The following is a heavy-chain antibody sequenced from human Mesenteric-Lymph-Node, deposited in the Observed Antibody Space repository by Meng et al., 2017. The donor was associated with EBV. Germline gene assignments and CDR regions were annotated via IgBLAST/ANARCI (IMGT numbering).Heavy chain of an antibody. J-gene: IGHJ4*02. Sequence: HLQEQGPGPVKPSEPPFLSSTVSGGSVSSGNYYWSWSRQPPGKGLEWIGYIYYSGSTNYNPSLKSRVTISVDTSKNQFSLKLSSVTAADTAVYYCALIIVGATHFDYWGQGTLVTVSS. CDR1: GGSVSSGNYY. V-gene: IGHV4-61*01. CDR3: ALIIVGATHFDY. D-gene: IGHD1-26*01. CDR2: IYYSGST.